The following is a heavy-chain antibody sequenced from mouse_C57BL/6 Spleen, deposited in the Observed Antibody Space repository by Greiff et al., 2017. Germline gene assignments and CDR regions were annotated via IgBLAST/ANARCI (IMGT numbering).Heavy chain of an antibody. CDR1: GFTFSSYA. D-gene: IGHD4-1*01. CDR3: ARRGLTGAYYFDY. Sequence: EVMLVESGGGLVKPGGSLKLSCAASGFTFSSYAMSWVRQTPEKRLEWVATISDGGSYTYYPDNVKGRFTISRDNAKNNLYLQMSHLKSEDTAMYYCARRGLTGAYYFDYWGQGTTLTVSS. J-gene: IGHJ2*01. CDR2: ISDGGSYT. V-gene: IGHV5-4*03.